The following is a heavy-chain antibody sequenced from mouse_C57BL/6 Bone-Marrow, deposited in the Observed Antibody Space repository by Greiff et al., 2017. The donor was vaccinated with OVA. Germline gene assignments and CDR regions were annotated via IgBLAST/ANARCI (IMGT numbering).Heavy chain of an antibody. V-gene: IGHV1-74*01. CDR3: AMGYDYDEDYFDY. Sequence: QVQLQQPGAELVKPGASVKVSCKASGYTFTSYWMHWVKQRPGQGLEWIGRIHPSDSDTNYNQKFKGKATLTVDKSSSTAYMQISSLTSEDSAVYYCAMGYDYDEDYFDYWGQGTTLTVSS. CDR1: GYTFTSYW. D-gene: IGHD2-4*01. J-gene: IGHJ2*01. CDR2: IHPSDSDT.